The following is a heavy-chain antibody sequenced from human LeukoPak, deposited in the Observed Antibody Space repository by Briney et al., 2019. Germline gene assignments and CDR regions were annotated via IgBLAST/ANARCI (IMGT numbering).Heavy chain of an antibody. V-gene: IGHV1-18*04. CDR1: GYTFTSYG. CDR2: ISAYNGNT. CDR3: AREPPAGAAHYYGSGSYYH. Sequence: ASVKVSCKASGYTFTSYGISWVRQAPGQGLEWMGRISAYNGNTNYAQKLQGRVTMTTDTSTSTAYMELRSLRSDDTAVYYCAREPPAGAAHYYGSGSYYHWGQGTLVTVSS. J-gene: IGHJ5*02. D-gene: IGHD3-10*01.